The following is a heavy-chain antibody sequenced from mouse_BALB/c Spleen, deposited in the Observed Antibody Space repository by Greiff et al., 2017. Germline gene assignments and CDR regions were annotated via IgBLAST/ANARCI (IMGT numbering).Heavy chain of an antibody. CDR1: GFNIKDTY. J-gene: IGHJ2*01. V-gene: IGHV14-3*02. CDR3: ARSRGYGSDDY. D-gene: IGHD1-2*01. Sequence: EVKLVESGAELVKPGASVKLSCTASGFNIKDTYMHWVKQRPEQGLEWIGRIDPANGNTKYDPKFQGKATITADTSSNTAYLQLSSLTSEDTAVYYCARSRGYGSDDYWGQGTTLTVSS. CDR2: IDPANGNT.